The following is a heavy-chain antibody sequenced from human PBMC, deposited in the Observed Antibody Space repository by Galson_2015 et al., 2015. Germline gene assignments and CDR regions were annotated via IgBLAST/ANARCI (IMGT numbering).Heavy chain of an antibody. CDR3: AKEKSGDYVKWFDP. CDR2: ISGSGGST. D-gene: IGHD4-17*01. V-gene: IGHV3-23*01. Sequence: SLRLSCAASGFTFSSYAMSWVRQAPGKGLEWVSAISGSGGSTYYADSVKGRFTISRDDSKNTLYLQMNSLRAEDTAIYYCAKEKSGDYVKWFDPWGQGTLVTVSS. CDR1: GFTFSSYA. J-gene: IGHJ5*02.